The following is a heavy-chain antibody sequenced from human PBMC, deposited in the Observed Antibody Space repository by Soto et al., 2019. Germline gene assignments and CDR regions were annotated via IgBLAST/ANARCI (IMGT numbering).Heavy chain of an antibody. CDR2: ILYDGSKK. CDR3: VKDGSSGWPYFDDMDV. J-gene: IGHJ6*02. Sequence: QRGGSLRLSCAASGFTFSSYGMHWVRQAPGKGLEWVAVILYDGSKKYYADSVKGRFTISRDNSKNTLYLQMSSLRAEDTALYYCVKDGSSGWPYFDDMDVWGQGTTVTVSS. CDR1: GFTFSSYG. V-gene: IGHV3-30*18. D-gene: IGHD6-19*01.